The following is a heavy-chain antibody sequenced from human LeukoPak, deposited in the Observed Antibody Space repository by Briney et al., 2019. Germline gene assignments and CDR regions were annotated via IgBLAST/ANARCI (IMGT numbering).Heavy chain of an antibody. J-gene: IGHJ5*02. V-gene: IGHV1-18*04. Sequence: ASVKVSCKASGYTFTSYYMHWVRQAPGQGLEWMGWISAYNGNTNYAQKLQGRVTMTTDTSTSTAYMELRSLRSDDTAVYYCARCIVVVPAAPRVDWFDPWGQGTLVTVSS. CDR2: ISAYNGNT. D-gene: IGHD2-2*01. CDR3: ARCIVVVPAAPRVDWFDP. CDR1: GYTFTSYY.